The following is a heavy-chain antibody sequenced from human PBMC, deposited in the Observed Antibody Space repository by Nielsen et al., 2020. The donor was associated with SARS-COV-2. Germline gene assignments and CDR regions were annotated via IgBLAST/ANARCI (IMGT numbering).Heavy chain of an antibody. CDR3: AKTNNLGSAFDI. D-gene: IGHD2-8*01. CDR1: GFTFSSYA. J-gene: IGHJ3*02. V-gene: IGHV3-23*01. CDR2: ISGSGGST. Sequence: GESLKISCAASGFTFSSYAMSWVRQAPGKGLEWVSAISGSGGSTYYADSVKGRFTISRDNSKNTLYPQMNSLRAEDTAVYYCAKTNNLGSAFDIWGQGTMVTVSS.